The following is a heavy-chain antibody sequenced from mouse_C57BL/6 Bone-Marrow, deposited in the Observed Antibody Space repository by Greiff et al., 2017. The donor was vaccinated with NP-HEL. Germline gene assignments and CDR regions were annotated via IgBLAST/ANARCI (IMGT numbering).Heavy chain of an antibody. CDR1: GYAFTNYL. Sequence: VQLQQSGAELVRPGTSVKVSCKASGYAFTNYLIEWVKQRPGQGLEWIGVINPGSGGTNYNEKFKGKATLTADKSSSTAYMQLSSLTSEDSAVYFCARREDGSSFDYWGQGTTLTVSS. J-gene: IGHJ2*01. D-gene: IGHD1-1*01. CDR2: INPGSGGT. V-gene: IGHV1-54*01. CDR3: ARREDGSSFDY.